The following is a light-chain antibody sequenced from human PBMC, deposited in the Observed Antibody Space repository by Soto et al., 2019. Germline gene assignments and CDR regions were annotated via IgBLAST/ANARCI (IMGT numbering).Light chain of an antibody. J-gene: IGKJ1*01. Sequence: DIQMTQSPSSLSASVGDRVTITCRASQSISTYLNWYQQKPGKAPKVLIYDGSSLQSGVPTRFSGSGSGTDFTLTITSLQPEDFATYHCQQNSITPWTFGQGTKVQIK. CDR3: QQNSITPWT. CDR2: DGS. CDR1: QSISTY. V-gene: IGKV1-39*01.